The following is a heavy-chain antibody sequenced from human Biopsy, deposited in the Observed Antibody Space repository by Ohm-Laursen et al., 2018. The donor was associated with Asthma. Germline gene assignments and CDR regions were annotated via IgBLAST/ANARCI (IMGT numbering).Heavy chain of an antibody. D-gene: IGHD3-10*01. CDR3: ARDREVYGSGIGALYYYYYYGMDV. J-gene: IGHJ6*02. CDR1: GFTFSDYY. CDR2: ISSSGSTI. Sequence: SLRLSCAASGFTFSDYYMSWIRQAPGKGLEWVSYISSSGSTIYYAGSVKGRFTISRDNAKNSLYLQMNSLRAEDTAVYYCARDREVYGSGIGALYYYYYYGMDVWGQGTTVTVSS. V-gene: IGHV3-11*01.